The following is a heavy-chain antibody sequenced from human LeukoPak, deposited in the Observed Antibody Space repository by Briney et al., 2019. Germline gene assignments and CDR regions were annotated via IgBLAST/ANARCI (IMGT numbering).Heavy chain of an antibody. CDR3: ARDPTIAAEYYYYGMDV. CDR2: IWYDGSNK. J-gene: IGHJ6*02. CDR1: GFTFSSYG. Sequence: GRSLRLSCAASGFTFSSYGMHWVRQAPAKGLEWVAVIWYDGSNKYYADSVKGRFTISRDNSKNTLYLQMNSLRAEDTAVYYCARDPTIAAEYYYYGMDVWGQGTTVTVSS. D-gene: IGHD6-13*01. V-gene: IGHV3-33*01.